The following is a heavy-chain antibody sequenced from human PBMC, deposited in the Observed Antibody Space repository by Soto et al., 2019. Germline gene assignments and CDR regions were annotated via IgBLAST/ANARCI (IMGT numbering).Heavy chain of an antibody. V-gene: IGHV4-61*01. CDR1: AGPLSHGMYY. J-gene: IGHJ4*02. Sequence: PSETLSLTWTVAAGPLSHGMYYWSWIRPPPGKGLEWIGNVYLTGTTTYNPSRKSRVTMSVDKYKDQFFLKLTSVTAADTVFYYCARYCNNADCRHLYYFNYWGLGTLGTVAS. D-gene: IGHD2-8*01. CDR2: VYLTGTT. CDR3: ARYCNNADCRHLYYFNY.